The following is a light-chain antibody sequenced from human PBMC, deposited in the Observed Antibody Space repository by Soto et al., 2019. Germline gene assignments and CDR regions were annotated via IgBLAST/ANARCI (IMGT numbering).Light chain of an antibody. V-gene: IGKV1-5*01. CDR1: QSIGRF. CDR3: QQSDRGCT. Sequence: DIQMTQAPSTLSASVGDRVTITGRASQSIGRFLAWYQHQPGKAPKLLIYDASTLESGVPSRFSGTGSGTEYTFSITRLSHEDFGTYYCQQSDRGCTFGPGTKVDIK. CDR2: DAS. J-gene: IGKJ3*01.